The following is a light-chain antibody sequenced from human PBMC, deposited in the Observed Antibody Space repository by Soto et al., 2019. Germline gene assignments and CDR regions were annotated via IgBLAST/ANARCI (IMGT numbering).Light chain of an antibody. CDR1: QSISSY. J-gene: IGKJ1*01. Sequence: DIQMTQSXSSXXXXXXXXXTITCRASQSISSYLNLYQQKPGKAPKLLISAASSLQSGVPSRFSGSGSGTDFTLTISSLQPEDFATYYCQQSYSTPTWTFGQGTKVDIK. CDR3: QQSYSTPTWT. CDR2: AAS. V-gene: IGKV1-39*01.